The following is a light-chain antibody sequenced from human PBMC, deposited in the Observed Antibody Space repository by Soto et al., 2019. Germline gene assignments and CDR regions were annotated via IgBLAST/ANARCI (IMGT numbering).Light chain of an antibody. J-gene: IGLJ1*01. Sequence: QSVLTQPPSASGSPGQSVTITCTVTSSAVGGYNYVACYLQHPDKAPKLLSYEVGKLPSGVPDRFSGSKSGNTASLTVSGLQAEDEADYYCSSYAGSNNYVFGTGTKVTVL. CDR2: EVG. CDR3: SSYAGSNNYV. CDR1: SSAVGGYNY. V-gene: IGLV2-8*01.